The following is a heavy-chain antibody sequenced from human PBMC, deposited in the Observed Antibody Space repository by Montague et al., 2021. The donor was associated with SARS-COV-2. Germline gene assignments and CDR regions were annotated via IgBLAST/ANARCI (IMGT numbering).Heavy chain of an antibody. CDR1: GFTFNGYS. D-gene: IGHD5-18*01. CDR2: IKRNGSST. J-gene: IGHJ4*02. Sequence: SLRLSCAASGFTFNGYSMSWVRQAPGKGLEWVAAIKRNGSSTYYADSVRGRFTVSRDNARNTLYLQMNSLRAEDTAVYYCAKGSSIQRWYRTPYFDYWGQGTLVTVSS. CDR3: AKGSSIQRWYRTPYFDY. V-gene: IGHV3-23*01.